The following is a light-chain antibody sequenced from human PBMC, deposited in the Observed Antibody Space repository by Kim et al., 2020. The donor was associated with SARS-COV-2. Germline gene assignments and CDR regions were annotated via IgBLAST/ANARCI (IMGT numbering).Light chain of an antibody. CDR2: GAS. CDR1: QSFSSSY. V-gene: IGKV3-20*01. J-gene: IGKJ4*01. CDR3: QQYGSSPRT. Sequence: SPGERATLACRSSQSFSSSYLGWYQQKPGQAPRLLIYGASNRATGIPDRFSGSGSGTDFTLTISRLEPEDFAVYYCQQYGSSPRTFGGGTKVEIK.